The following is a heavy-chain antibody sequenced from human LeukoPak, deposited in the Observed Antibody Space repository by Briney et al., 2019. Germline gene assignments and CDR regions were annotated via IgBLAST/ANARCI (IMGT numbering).Heavy chain of an antibody. CDR1: GGSFSGYY. CDR2: INHSGST. V-gene: IGHV4-34*01. CDR3: ARVGYDFWTGYYSFDY. Sequence: PSETLSLTCAVYGGSFSGYYWSWIRQPPGKGLEWIGEINHSGSTNHNPSLKSRVTISVDTSKNHFSLELSSVTAADTAVYYCARVGYDFWTGYYSFDYWGQGTLVTVSS. D-gene: IGHD3-3*01. J-gene: IGHJ4*02.